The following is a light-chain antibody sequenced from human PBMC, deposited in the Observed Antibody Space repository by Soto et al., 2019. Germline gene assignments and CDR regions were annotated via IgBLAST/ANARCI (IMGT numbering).Light chain of an antibody. CDR3: QQYGSSGT. CDR2: GAS. Sequence: EIVLTQSPGSLSLSPGERATLSCRASQSITFYYLAWYQQKPGQGPRLLIYGASNRATGIPDRFSGSGSGTDFTLTISRLEPEDFAVYYCQQYGSSGTFGQGTKVDIK. V-gene: IGKV3-20*01. J-gene: IGKJ1*01. CDR1: QSITFYY.